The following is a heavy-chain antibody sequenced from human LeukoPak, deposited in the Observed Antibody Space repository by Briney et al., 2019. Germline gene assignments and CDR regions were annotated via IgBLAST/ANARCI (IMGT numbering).Heavy chain of an antibody. V-gene: IGHV3-72*01. CDR2: ARNKANSYSI. J-gene: IGHJ4*02. Sequence: GGSLRLSCAASGFTFSDHFMDWVRQAPGKGLEWVGRARNKANSYSIEYAASVQGRFTISRDDSKTSVYLQMNSLRDEDTAVYYCARAFGLTDYWGQGTLVTVSS. D-gene: IGHD3/OR15-3a*01. CDR1: GFTFSDHF. CDR3: ARAFGLTDY.